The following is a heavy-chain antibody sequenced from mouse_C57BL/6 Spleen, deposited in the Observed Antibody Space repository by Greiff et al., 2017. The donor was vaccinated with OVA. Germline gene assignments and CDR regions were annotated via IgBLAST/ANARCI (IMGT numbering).Heavy chain of an antibody. CDR1: GFSLTSYG. CDR3: AKLDYGSSSGYFDV. D-gene: IGHD1-1*01. Sequence: VQLVESGPGLVQPSQSLSITCTVSGFSLTSYGVHWVRQPPGKGLEWLGVIWSGGSTDYNAAFISRPSISKDNSKSQVFFKMNSLQADDTAIYYCAKLDYGSSSGYFDVWGTGTTVTVSS. J-gene: IGHJ1*03. V-gene: IGHV2-4*01. CDR2: IWSGGST.